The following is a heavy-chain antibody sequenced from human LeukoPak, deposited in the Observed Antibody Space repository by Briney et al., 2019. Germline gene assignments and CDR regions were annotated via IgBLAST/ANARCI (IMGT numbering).Heavy chain of an antibody. D-gene: IGHD3-22*01. Sequence: SETLSLTCAVYGGSFSGYYWSWIRQPPGKGLEWIGEINHSGSTNYNPSLKSRVTISVDTSKNQFSLKLSSVTAADTAVYYCARAPGDSSGYYYYWGQGTLVTVSS. CDR2: INHSGST. CDR1: GGSFSGYY. V-gene: IGHV4-34*01. CDR3: ARAPGDSSGYYYY. J-gene: IGHJ4*02.